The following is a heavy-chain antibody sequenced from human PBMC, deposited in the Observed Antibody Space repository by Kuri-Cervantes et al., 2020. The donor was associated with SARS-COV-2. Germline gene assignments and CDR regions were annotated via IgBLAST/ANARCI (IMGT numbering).Heavy chain of an antibody. Sequence: GETLKISCSASGFTFSSYAMTWVRQAPGKGLEWVSTITGSAGRTNYADSVKGRFTISRDNSKNTMYLQMNSVRAEDTALYYCAKGISVEKARVGENWSQGTLVTVSS. CDR1: GFTFSSYA. CDR3: AKGISVEKARVGEN. D-gene: IGHD5-24*01. CDR2: ITGSAGRT. V-gene: IGHV3-23*01. J-gene: IGHJ4*02.